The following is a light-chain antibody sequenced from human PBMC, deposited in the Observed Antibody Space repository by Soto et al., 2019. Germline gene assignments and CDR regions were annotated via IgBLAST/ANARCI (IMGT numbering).Light chain of an antibody. CDR2: EVS. CDR3: SSYTSSSTVV. CDR1: SSDVGGYNY. V-gene: IGLV2-14*01. Sequence: QSVLTQPASVSGSPGXXXTISCTGTSSDVGGYNYVSWYQQHPGKAPKLMIYEVSNRPSGVSNRFSGSKSGNTASLTISGIQAEDEADYYCSSYTSSSTVVFGGGTKLTVL. J-gene: IGLJ2*01.